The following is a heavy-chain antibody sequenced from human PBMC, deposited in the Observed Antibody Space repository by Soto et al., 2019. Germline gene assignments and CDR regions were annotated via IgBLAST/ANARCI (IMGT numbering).Heavy chain of an antibody. Sequence: VGSLRLSCAASGFTFSDYFMNWVRQAPVKGLEWVSYISNTGSTVYYADSVKGRFTISRDNAKNSLFLQMNSLRAEETAVYYCASSVLVTARFDYWGQGTPVTVSS. J-gene: IGHJ4*02. CDR1: GFTFSDYF. V-gene: IGHV3-11*01. CDR2: ISNTGSTV. CDR3: ASSVLVTARFDY. D-gene: IGHD2-21*02.